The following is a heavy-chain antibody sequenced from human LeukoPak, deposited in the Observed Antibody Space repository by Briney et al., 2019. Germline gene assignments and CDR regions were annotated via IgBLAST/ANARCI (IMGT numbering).Heavy chain of an antibody. CDR2: IYYSGST. Sequence: SETLSLTCTVSGGSISSYYWSWIRQPPGKGLEWIGYIYYSGSTNYNPSLKSRVTISVDTSKNQFSLKLSSVTAADTAVYYCARLNYGSGSSPSSHAFDIWGQGTMVTVSS. V-gene: IGHV4-59*08. CDR3: ARLNYGSGSSPSSHAFDI. CDR1: GGSISSYY. J-gene: IGHJ3*02. D-gene: IGHD3-10*01.